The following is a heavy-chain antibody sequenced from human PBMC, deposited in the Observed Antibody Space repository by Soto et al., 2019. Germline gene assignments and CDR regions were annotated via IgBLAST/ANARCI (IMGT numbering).Heavy chain of an antibody. CDR3: AITYYRDNACPGDFDV. CDR2: CIPILDMA. D-gene: IGHD3-22*01. CDR1: GGTFNTYT. V-gene: IGHV1-69*02. J-gene: IGHJ4*02. Sequence: QVQVVQSGAEVKKPESSVKVSCKPSGGTFNTYTVNWVRLAPGHGLEWMGRCIPILDMANYAQKFQDRVTITADRSTFTAYMELNSLTYDDTAVYYCAITYYRDNACPGDFDVWGPGTRVTVAS.